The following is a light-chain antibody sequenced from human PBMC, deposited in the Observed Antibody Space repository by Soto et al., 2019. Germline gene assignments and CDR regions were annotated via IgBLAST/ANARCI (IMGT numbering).Light chain of an antibody. J-gene: IGKJ1*01. V-gene: IGKV4-1*01. Sequence: DIVMTQSPDSLAVSLGERATINCKSSQSVIHSSSDKNFLTWYQQKPGQPPKLLIYWASTRESGVPDRFSGSGSGTDFTLTISSLQAEDVAVYYCHQYYSAPWTFGQGTKVEIK. CDR3: HQYYSAPWT. CDR2: WAS. CDR1: QSVIHSSSDKNF.